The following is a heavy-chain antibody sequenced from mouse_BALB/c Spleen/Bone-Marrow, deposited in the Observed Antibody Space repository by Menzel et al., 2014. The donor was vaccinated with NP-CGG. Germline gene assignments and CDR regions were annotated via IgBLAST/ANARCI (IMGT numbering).Heavy chain of an antibody. CDR2: INPSNGGT. D-gene: IGHD2-12*01. CDR1: GYTFTSYY. V-gene: IGHV1S81*02. CDR3: TRSRRAMDH. Sequence: QLQESGAELVKPGASVKLSCKASGYTFTSYYMCWVKQRPGQGLEWIGEINPSNGGTNFNEKFKSKATLTVDKSSSTAYMSLSSLTSEDSAVYYCTRSRRAMDHWGQGTSVTVSS. J-gene: IGHJ4*01.